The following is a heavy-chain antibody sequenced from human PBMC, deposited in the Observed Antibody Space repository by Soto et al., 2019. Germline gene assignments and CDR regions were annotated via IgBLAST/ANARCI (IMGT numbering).Heavy chain of an antibody. D-gene: IGHD2-2*01. CDR2: IYPGDSDT. CDR1: GYSFTSYW. CDR3: AIHFEVPAGDSDYYYGMDV. V-gene: IGHV5-51*01. J-gene: IGHJ6*01. Sequence: PGESLKISCKGSGYSFTSYWIGWVRQMPGKGLEWMGIIYPGDSDTRYSPSFQGQVTISADKSISTAYLQWSSLKASDTAMYYCAIHFEVPAGDSDYYYGMDVWGQGTTVTVSS.